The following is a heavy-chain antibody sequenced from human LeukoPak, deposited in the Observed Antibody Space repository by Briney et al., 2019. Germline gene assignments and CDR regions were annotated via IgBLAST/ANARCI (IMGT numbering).Heavy chain of an antibody. CDR1: GGTFSSYA. CDR3: ARVIADYGSGSYYY. D-gene: IGHD3-10*01. V-gene: IGHV1-69*13. Sequence: GASVNVSCKASGGTFSSYAISWVRQAPGQGLEWMGGIIPIFGTANYAQKCQGRVTITADESTSTAYMELSSLRSEDTAVYYCARVIADYGSGSYYYWGQGTLVTVSS. CDR2: IIPIFGTA. J-gene: IGHJ4*02.